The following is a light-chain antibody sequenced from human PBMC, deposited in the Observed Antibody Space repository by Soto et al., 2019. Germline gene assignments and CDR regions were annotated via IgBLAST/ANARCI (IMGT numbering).Light chain of an antibody. J-gene: IGLJ1*01. CDR1: GTDVGQYNY. CDR3: AAWDDSLNGSYV. Sequence: QSVLTQPPSASGSPGQSVTISCTGAGTDVGQYNYVSWYQQDPGKAPKLLIHHVSRRPSGVPARFSGSKSGTSASLAIIGLQSEDEADYYCAAWDDSLNGSYVFGTGTKVT. V-gene: IGLV2-8*01. CDR2: HVS.